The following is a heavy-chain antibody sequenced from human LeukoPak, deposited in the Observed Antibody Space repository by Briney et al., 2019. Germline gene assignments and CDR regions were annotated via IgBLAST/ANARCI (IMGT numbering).Heavy chain of an antibody. CDR2: IIPIFGTA. J-gene: IGHJ4*02. CDR3: ARHRGGPIFDY. D-gene: IGHD3-10*01. V-gene: IGHV1-69*06. Sequence: SVKASCKASGGTFSSYAISWVRQAPGQGLEWMGGIIPIFGTANYAQKFQGRVTITADKSTSTAYMELSSLKASDTAMYYCARHRGGPIFDYWGQGTLVTVSS. CDR1: GGTFSSYA.